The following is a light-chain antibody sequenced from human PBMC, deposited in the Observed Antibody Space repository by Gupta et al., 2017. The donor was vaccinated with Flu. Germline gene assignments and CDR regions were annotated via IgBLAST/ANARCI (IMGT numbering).Light chain of an antibody. J-gene: IGLJ1*01. CDR3: SSYAGNHREV. V-gene: IGLV2-8*01. CDR2: GVN. CDR1: SSDVGAYDF. Sequence: QSALTQPPSASGSPGQSVAISCTGTSSDVGAYDFVSWYQQHPGKVPKLIIRGVNKRHSGVPDRCSGSKSGNKASLTVSGLQPEDEADYYCSSYAGNHREVFGTGTTVTVL.